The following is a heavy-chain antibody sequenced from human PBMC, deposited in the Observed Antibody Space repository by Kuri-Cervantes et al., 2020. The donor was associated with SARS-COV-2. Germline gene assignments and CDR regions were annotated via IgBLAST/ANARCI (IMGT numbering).Heavy chain of an antibody. V-gene: IGHV3-23*01. J-gene: IGHJ4*02. CDR2: IIGSGGST. CDR3: ARREGY. CDR1: EFTFSSYA. Sequence: GESLKISFAASEFTFSSYAMSWVRQAPRKGLKWVSAIIGSGGSTYYADSVKGRFTIYRDNSKNSLYLQVNSLRAEDTAVYYCARREGYWGQGTLVTVSS.